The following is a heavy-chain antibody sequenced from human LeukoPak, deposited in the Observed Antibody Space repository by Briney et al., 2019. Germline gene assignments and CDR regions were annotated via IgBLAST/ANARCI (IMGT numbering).Heavy chain of an antibody. CDR3: ARDHGYSYDRLLDY. Sequence: GGSLRLSCAASGFTFSSYWMSWVRQAPGKGLEWVANIKQDGSDKYYVDSVKGRFTISRDNAKNSLYLQMNSLRAEDTAVYYCARDHGYSYDRLLDYWGQGTLVTVSS. J-gene: IGHJ4*02. CDR1: GFTFSSYW. D-gene: IGHD5-18*01. V-gene: IGHV3-7*05. CDR2: IKQDGSDK.